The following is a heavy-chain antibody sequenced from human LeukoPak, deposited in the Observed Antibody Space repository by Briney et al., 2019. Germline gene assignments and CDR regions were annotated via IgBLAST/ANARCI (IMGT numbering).Heavy chain of an antibody. V-gene: IGHV4-39*07. CDR2: IYYSGTT. CDR1: GGSISSSGYY. D-gene: IGHD2-15*01. J-gene: IGHJ4*02. CDR3: ARNFPGVGCSGGSCYDY. Sequence: SETLSLTCTVSGGSISSSGYYWGWIRQPPGKGLEWIGIIYYSGTTYYNPSLKSRATISIDTSKNQFSLKLSSVTAADTAVYFCARNFPGVGCSGGSCYDYWGQGTLVTVSS.